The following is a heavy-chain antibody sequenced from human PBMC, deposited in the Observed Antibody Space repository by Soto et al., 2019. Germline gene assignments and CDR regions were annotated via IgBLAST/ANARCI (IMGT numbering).Heavy chain of an antibody. CDR2: ISSSGSTI. CDR3: ARGYSYGHGDYYYGMDV. J-gene: IGHJ6*02. Sequence: VGSLRLSCAASGFTFSDYYMSWIRQAPGKGLEWVSYISSSGSTIYYADSVKGRFIISRDNAKNSLYLQMNSLRAEDTAVYYCARGYSYGHGDYYYGMDVWGQGTTVTVSS. CDR1: GFTFSDYY. D-gene: IGHD5-18*01. V-gene: IGHV3-11*01.